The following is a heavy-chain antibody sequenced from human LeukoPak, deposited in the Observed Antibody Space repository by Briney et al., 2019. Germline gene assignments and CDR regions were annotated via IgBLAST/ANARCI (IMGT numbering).Heavy chain of an antibody. CDR1: GGSISSYY. V-gene: IGHV4-59*01. CDR3: ARHYDFWSGFAGDGDWFDP. CDR2: IYYSGST. J-gene: IGHJ5*02. Sequence: PSETLSLTCTVSGGSISSYYWSWLRQPPGKGLEWIGYIYYSGSTNYNPSLKSRVTISVDTSKNHFSLKLSSVTAADTAVYYCARHYDFWSGFAGDGDWFDPWGQGTLVTVSS. D-gene: IGHD3-3*01.